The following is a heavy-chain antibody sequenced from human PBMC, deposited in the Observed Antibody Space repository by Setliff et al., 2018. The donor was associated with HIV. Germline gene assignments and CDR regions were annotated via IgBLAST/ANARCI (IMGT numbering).Heavy chain of an antibody. V-gene: IGHV4-38-2*01. J-gene: IGHJ4*02. CDR3: ARNMLTFGGVIGPPDY. CDR2: IYYSGST. Sequence: PSETLSLTCAVSGFYISSGYYWGWIRQPPGRGLEWIGTIYYSGSTYYTPSLESRVTISVDTSNNEFSLKLKSVTAADTAVYYCARNMLTFGGVIGPPDYWGQGRLVTVPQ. CDR1: GFYISSGYY. D-gene: IGHD3-16*02.